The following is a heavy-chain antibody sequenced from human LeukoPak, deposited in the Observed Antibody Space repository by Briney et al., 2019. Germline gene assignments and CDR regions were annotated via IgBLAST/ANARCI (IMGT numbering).Heavy chain of an antibody. V-gene: IGHV4-59*01. J-gene: IGHJ6*02. Sequence: SETLSLTCTVSGGSISSYYWSWIRQPPGKGLEWIGYIYYSGSTNYNPSHKSRVTISVDTSKNQFSLKLSSVTAADTAVYYCARDNGNSYGNYYYYGMDVWGQGTTVTVSS. D-gene: IGHD5-18*01. CDR1: GGSISSYY. CDR2: IYYSGST. CDR3: ARDNGNSYGNYYYYGMDV.